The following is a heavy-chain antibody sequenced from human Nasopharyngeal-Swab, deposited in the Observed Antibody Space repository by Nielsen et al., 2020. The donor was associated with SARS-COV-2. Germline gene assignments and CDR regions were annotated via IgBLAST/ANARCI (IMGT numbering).Heavy chain of an antibody. CDR2: LSYTGIT. D-gene: IGHD1-26*01. CDR1: GGSISSGSIRSYY. V-gene: IGHV4-61*01. Sequence: SETLSLTCTVSGGSISSGSIRSYYWSWIRQPPVKGLEWIGYLSYTGITNYNPSLKSRVTISVDMSKNQFSLKLSSVAAADTAVYYCAREVVGGLVDSWGQGILVTVSS. CDR3: AREVVGGLVDS. J-gene: IGHJ4*02.